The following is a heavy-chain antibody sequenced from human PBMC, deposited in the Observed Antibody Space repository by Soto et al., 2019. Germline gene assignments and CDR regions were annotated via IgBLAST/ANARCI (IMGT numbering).Heavy chain of an antibody. CDR2: IIPILGIT. CDR1: GGTFSSHT. V-gene: IGHV1-69*08. Sequence: QVQLVQSGAEVKKPGSSVKVSCKASGGTFSSHTINWVRQAPGQGLEWMGRIIPILGITNYAQRFQGRVTNIADKCTSTVYMELSSLISEDTSVYYCAKDGGRVDDYYYYDMKVWGQGTKVTVSS. D-gene: IGHD3-3*01. CDR3: AKDGGRVDDYYYYDMKV. J-gene: IGHJ6*02.